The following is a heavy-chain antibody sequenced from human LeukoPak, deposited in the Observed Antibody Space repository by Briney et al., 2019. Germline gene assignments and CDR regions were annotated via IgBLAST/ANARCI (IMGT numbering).Heavy chain of an antibody. V-gene: IGHV3-7*01. CDR1: GFTFNSKW. CDR2: INHDGSEK. J-gene: IGHJ4*02. CDR3: ADPPSGY. Sequence: GGSLRLSCAASGFTFNSKWMTWVRQAPGKGLFWLANINHDGSEKYYEDSVKGRFTISRDNAKSSLYLEMSGLRAEDTAVYYCADPPSGYWGQGTLVAVSS. D-gene: IGHD6-19*01.